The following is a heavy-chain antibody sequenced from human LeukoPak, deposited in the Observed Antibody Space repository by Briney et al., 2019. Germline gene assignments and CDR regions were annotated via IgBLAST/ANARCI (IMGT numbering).Heavy chain of an antibody. CDR3: ARGVAPTDYYYMDV. V-gene: IGHV4-59*01. CDR2: IYYSGTT. CDR1: GGSISYYY. J-gene: IGHJ6*03. Sequence: PSETLSLTCTVSGGSISYYYWSWIRQSPGKGLEWIGYIYYSGTTNYNPSLKSRVTISVDTSKNQFSLQLRSVTAADTAVYYCARGVAPTDYYYMDVWGKGTTVTVSS. D-gene: IGHD2-21*01.